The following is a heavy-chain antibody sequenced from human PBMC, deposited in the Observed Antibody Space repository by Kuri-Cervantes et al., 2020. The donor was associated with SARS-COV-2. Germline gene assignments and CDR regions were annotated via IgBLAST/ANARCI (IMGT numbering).Heavy chain of an antibody. D-gene: IGHD2-15*01. CDR2: ISSSSSYI. V-gene: IGHV3-21*01. CDR3: ARESLPRWVYSRDPFDI. CDR1: GFTFSSYS. Sequence: GESLKISCAASGFTFSSYSMNWVRQAPGKGLEWVSSISSSSSYIYYADSVKGRFTISRDNAKNSLYLQMNSLRAEDTAVYYCARESLPRWVYSRDPFDIWGQGTMVTVSS. J-gene: IGHJ3*02.